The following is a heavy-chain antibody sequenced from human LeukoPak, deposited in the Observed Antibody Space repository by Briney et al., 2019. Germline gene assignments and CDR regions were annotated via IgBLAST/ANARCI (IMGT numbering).Heavy chain of an antibody. Sequence: SETLSVTCTVSGYSISSTYYWGWSRQPPGKVLEWVGIVFHSGNTYYNPSLKSRLTISADTSKNQFSLTLTSVPAADTAVYYCPRDRSVGVLPAPPFDFWAQGTLVTVSS. CDR2: VFHSGNT. V-gene: IGHV4-38-2*02. CDR1: GYSISSTYY. CDR3: PRDRSVGVLPAPPFDF. J-gene: IGHJ4*02. D-gene: IGHD6-6*01.